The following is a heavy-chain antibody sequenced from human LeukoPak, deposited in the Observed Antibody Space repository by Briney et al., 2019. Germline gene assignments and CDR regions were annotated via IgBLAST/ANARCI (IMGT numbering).Heavy chain of an antibody. J-gene: IGHJ4*02. V-gene: IGHV3-72*01. D-gene: IGHD5-12*01. CDR2: IRNKANSYTT. Sequence: GGSLRLSCAASGFTFSDHYMDWVRQAPGKGLEWVCRIRNKANSYTTEYAASVKGRFTVSRDDSKNSLFLQMLSLKTEDTAMYYCTRASISSTPYYFDYWGQGALDTVSS. CDR1: GFTFSDHY. CDR3: TRASISSTPYYFDY.